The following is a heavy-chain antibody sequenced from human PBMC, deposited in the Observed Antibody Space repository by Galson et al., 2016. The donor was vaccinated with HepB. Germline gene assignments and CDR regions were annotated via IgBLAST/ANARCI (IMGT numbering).Heavy chain of an antibody. J-gene: IGHJ4*02. CDR1: GYTFSSYS. D-gene: IGHD5-18*01. Sequence: SVKVSCKASGYTFSSYSILWVRQAPGQGLEWMGWVSTYNGNTNSAQKLQGRVTMTTDTSTTTAYMGLRTLRSDDTAVYYCARGGGRGYTYTGDYWGQGTLVTVSS. V-gene: IGHV1-18*04. CDR2: VSTYNGNT. CDR3: ARGGGRGYTYTGDY.